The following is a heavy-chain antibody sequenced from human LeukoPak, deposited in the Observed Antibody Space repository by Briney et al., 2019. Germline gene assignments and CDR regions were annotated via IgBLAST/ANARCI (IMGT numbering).Heavy chain of an antibody. CDR2: ISGSGGST. D-gene: IGHD1-26*01. J-gene: IGHJ3*02. CDR3: AKSTSIVGAFDI. V-gene: IGHV3-23*01. CDR1: GFTFNGYA. Sequence: PGGSLRLSCAASGFTFNGYAMSWVRQAPGKGLEWVSAISGSGGSTYYADSVKGRFTISRDNSKNTLYLQMNSLRAEDTAVYYCAKSTSIVGAFDIWGQGTMVTVSS.